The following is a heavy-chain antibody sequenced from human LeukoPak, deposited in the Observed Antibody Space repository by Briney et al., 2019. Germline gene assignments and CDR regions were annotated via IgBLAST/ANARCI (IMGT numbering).Heavy chain of an antibody. Sequence: GGSLRLSCAASGFTFSSYWTSWVRQAPGKGLEWVASINQDGSEKYYVDSVKGRFTISRDNAKNSLYLQMNSLRAEDTAVYYCARDWLSLVRAVNDYWGQGTLVTVSS. J-gene: IGHJ4*02. V-gene: IGHV3-7*01. CDR1: GFTFSSYW. CDR2: INQDGSEK. CDR3: ARDWLSLVRAVNDY. D-gene: IGHD3-10*01.